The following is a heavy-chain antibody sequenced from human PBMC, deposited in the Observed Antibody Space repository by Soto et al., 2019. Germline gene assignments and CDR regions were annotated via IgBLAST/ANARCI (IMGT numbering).Heavy chain of an antibody. CDR1: GYSFTSYW. CDR3: ARHGISDYAI. V-gene: IGHV5-51*01. J-gene: IGHJ3*02. Sequence: GESLKISCQGFGYSFTSYWIAWVRQMPGKGLEWMGIIYPGDSETKYSPSFQGLVTMSVDKSISTAYLQWSSLKASDTAMYYCARHGISDYAIWGQGTMVTVSS. CDR2: IYPGDSET. D-gene: IGHD4-17*01.